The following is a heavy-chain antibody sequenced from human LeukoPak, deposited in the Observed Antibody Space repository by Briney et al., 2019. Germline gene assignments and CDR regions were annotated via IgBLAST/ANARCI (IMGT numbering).Heavy chain of an antibody. CDR2: VDPEDGET. J-gene: IGHJ5*02. V-gene: IGHV1-69-2*01. CDR1: GYTFTDYY. Sequence: ASVKVSCKVSGYTFTDYYMHWVQQAPGKGLEWMGLVDPEDGETIYAEKFQGRVTINADTSTDTAYMELSSLRSEDTAVYYCATGVSSSSGYNWFDPWGQGTLVTVSS. CDR3: ATGVSSSSGYNWFDP. D-gene: IGHD6-6*01.